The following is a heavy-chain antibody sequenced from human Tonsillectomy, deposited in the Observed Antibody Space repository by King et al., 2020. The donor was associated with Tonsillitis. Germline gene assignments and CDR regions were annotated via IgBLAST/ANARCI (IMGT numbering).Heavy chain of an antibody. D-gene: IGHD2-2*01. Sequence: QLVQSGGGVVQPGRSLRLSCAASGFTFSSYAMHWVRQAPGKGLEWVAVISYDGSNKYYADSVKGRFTISRDNSKNTLYLQMNSLRAEDTAVYYCARERECRSTSSDGPRRETFYYYGMDVWGQGTTGTVSS. CDR2: ISYDGSNK. CDR1: GFTFSSYA. J-gene: IGHJ6*02. V-gene: IGHV3-30*04. CDR3: ARERECRSTSSDGPRRETFYYYGMDV.